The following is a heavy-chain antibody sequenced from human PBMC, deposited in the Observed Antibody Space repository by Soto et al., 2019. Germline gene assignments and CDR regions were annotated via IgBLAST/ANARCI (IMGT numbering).Heavy chain of an antibody. CDR2: INHSGST. D-gene: IGHD3-3*01. CDR3: LYYDFWSGYYRDDY. Sequence: SETLSLTCAVSGGSFSGYYWSWIRQPPGKGLEWIGEINHSGSTNYNPSLKSRVTISVDTSKNQFSLKLSSVTAADTAVYYCLYYDFWSGYYRDDYWGQGTLVTVS. CDR1: GGSFSGYY. J-gene: IGHJ4*02. V-gene: IGHV4-34*01.